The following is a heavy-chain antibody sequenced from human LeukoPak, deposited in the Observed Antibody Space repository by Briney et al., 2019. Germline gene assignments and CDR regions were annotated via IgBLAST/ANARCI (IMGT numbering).Heavy chain of an antibody. Sequence: GGSLRLSCAASGFTFSSYWMSWVRQAPGKGLEWVANIKQDGSEKYYVDSVKGRFTISRDNAKNSLYLQMNSLRAEDTAVYYCARNYDFWSGYWHLYYFDYWGQETLVTVSS. J-gene: IGHJ4*02. D-gene: IGHD3-3*01. CDR3: ARNYDFWSGYWHLYYFDY. V-gene: IGHV3-7*01. CDR1: GFTFSSYW. CDR2: IKQDGSEK.